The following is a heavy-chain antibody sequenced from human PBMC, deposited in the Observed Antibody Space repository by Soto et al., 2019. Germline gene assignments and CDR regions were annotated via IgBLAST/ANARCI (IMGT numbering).Heavy chain of an antibody. CDR3: ARSNYGDSYIHHAY. CDR1: GYSFTSYW. V-gene: IGHV5-51*01. CDR2: IYPGDSDT. Sequence: EVQLVQSGAEVKKPGESLKISCKGSGYSFTSYWIGWVRQMPGKGLEWMGIIYPGDSDTRYRPSFPGQVTISADKSITPASLQWSSLKASDTAMYYCARSNYGDSYIHHAYWGQGTLVTVSS. J-gene: IGHJ4*02. D-gene: IGHD4-17*01.